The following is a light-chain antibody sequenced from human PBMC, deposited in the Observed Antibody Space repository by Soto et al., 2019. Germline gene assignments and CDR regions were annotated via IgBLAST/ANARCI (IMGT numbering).Light chain of an antibody. J-gene: IGLJ3*02. V-gene: IGLV1-36*01. CDR2: YDD. CDR3: AAWDDSLNGWV. Sequence: QSVLTQPPSVSEAPRQRVTISCSGSSSNIGNNAVNWYQQLPGKAPKLLIYYDDLLPSGVSDRFSGSKSGTSASLAISGLQSEXEADYYCAAWDDSLNGWVFGGGTKLTVL. CDR1: SSNIGNNA.